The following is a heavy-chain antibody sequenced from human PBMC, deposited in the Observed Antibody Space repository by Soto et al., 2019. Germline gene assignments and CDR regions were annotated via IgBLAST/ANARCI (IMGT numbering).Heavy chain of an antibody. Sequence: GGSLRLSCAASGFTFSSYCMHWVRQAPGKGLEWVAVIWYDGSNKYYADSVKGRFTISRDNSKNTLYLQMNSLRAEDTAVYYCARVRWFGELLTKYYYYGMDVWGQGTTVTVSS. D-gene: IGHD3-10*01. CDR2: IWYDGSNK. CDR1: GFTFSSYC. V-gene: IGHV3-33*01. J-gene: IGHJ6*02. CDR3: ARVRWFGELLTKYYYYGMDV.